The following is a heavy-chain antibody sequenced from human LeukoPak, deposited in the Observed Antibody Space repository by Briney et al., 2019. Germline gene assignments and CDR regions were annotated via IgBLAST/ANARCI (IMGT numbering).Heavy chain of an antibody. V-gene: IGHV3-9*01. Sequence: RTGRSLRLLCAASGFTFDDYAMHWVRHAPGKGLEWVSGISWNSRGIGYADFVKGRFTISRDNAKNSLYLQMNSLRSEDTALYYCAKDSKLGYCSGGNCYGHIDYWGQGTLVTVSS. CDR2: ISWNSRGI. D-gene: IGHD2-15*01. J-gene: IGHJ4*02. CDR1: GFTFDDYA. CDR3: AKDSKLGYCSGGNCYGHIDY.